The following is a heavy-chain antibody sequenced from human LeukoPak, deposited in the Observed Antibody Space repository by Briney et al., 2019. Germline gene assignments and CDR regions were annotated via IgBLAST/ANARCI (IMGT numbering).Heavy chain of an antibody. CDR1: GLTFSSYA. CDR2: ISGSGGNT. Sequence: GGSLRLSCAASGLTFSSYAMSWVRQAPGKGLEWVSAISGSGGNTYYADSVKGRFTISRDNSKNTLYLQMNSLRADDTAVYYCARLRRGRGALTTVDYWGQGTLVTVSS. V-gene: IGHV3-23*01. CDR3: ARLRRGRGALTTVDY. D-gene: IGHD3-16*01. J-gene: IGHJ4*02.